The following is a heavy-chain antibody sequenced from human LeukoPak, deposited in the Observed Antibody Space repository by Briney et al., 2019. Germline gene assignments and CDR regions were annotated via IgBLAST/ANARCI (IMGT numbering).Heavy chain of an antibody. CDR3: AKDATPGNSIWDYFAF. J-gene: IGHJ4*02. CDR2: IGSTDI. Sequence: PGGSLRLSCAASGFTFNICAMSWVRQAPWKGLEWVSSIGSTDIYYADSVKGRFTVSRDNSKNTLYLHLNSLRAEDSAVYYCAKDATPGNSIWDYFAFWGQGTVVTVSS. CDR1: GFTFNICA. D-gene: IGHD1-7*01. V-gene: IGHV3-23*01.